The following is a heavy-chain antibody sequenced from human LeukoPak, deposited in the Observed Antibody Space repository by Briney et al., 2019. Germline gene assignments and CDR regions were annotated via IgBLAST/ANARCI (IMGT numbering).Heavy chain of an antibody. V-gene: IGHV1-69*13. J-gene: IGHJ6*02. Sequence: ASVKVSCKASGYTFTSYGISWVRQAPGQGLEWMGGIIPIFGTANYAQKFQGRVTITADESTSTAYMELSSLRSEDTAVYYCARDRNIVGATNYYYGMDVWGQGTTVTVSS. CDR2: IIPIFGTA. CDR3: ARDRNIVGATNYYYGMDV. D-gene: IGHD1-26*01. CDR1: GYTFTSYG.